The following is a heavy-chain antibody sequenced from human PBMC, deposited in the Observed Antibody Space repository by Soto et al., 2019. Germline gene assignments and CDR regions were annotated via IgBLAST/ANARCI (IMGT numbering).Heavy chain of an antibody. D-gene: IGHD3-10*01. CDR1: GFTFSSYA. CDR2: ISGSGGST. Sequence: GGSLRLSCAASGFTFSSYAMSWVRQAPGKGLEWVSAISGSGGSTYYADSVKGRFTISRDNSKITLYLQMNSLRAEDTAVYYCAKIWFGELLPDDAFDIWGQGTMVTVSS. V-gene: IGHV3-23*01. J-gene: IGHJ3*02. CDR3: AKIWFGELLPDDAFDI.